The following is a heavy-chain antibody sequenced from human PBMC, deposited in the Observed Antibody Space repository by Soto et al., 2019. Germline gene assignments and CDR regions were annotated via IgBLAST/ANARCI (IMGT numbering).Heavy chain of an antibody. CDR3: AKDGGTFTMVRGVISNYYYYYGMDV. D-gene: IGHD3-10*01. CDR1: GFPFRSYS. V-gene: IGHV3-21*04. CDR2: ISSSSGNI. J-gene: IGHJ6*02. Sequence: PGGSLRLSCAASGFPFRSYSMHWVRQAPGKGLEWVSSISSSSGNIYYAHSVKGRFTISRGKSKNTLYLQMNSLRAEDTAVYYCAKDGGTFTMVRGVISNYYYYYGMDVWGQGTTVTVSS.